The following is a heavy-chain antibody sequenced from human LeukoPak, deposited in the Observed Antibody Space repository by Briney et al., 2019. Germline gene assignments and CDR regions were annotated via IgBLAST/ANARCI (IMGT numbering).Heavy chain of an antibody. CDR1: GGSISSYY. J-gene: IGHJ4*02. Sequence: KTSETLSLTCTVSGGSISSYYWSWIRQPPGKGLEWIGYIYYSGSTNYNPSLKSRVTMSVDTSKNQFSLKVNSVTAADTAVYYCAREYGDFDYWGQGTLVTVSS. CDR3: AREYGDFDY. CDR2: IYYSGST. D-gene: IGHD4-17*01. V-gene: IGHV4-59*12.